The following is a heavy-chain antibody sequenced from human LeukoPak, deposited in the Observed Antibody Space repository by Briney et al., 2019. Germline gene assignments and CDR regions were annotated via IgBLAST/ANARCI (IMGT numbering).Heavy chain of an antibody. CDR3: ARGSMLTGYPFDY. D-gene: IGHD3-9*01. Sequence: SETLSLTCTVSGGSISSYYWSWIRQPPGKGLEWIGYIYYSGSTNYNPSLKSRVTISVDTSKNQFSLKLSSVTAADTAVYYCARGSMLTGYPFDYWGQGTLVTVSS. J-gene: IGHJ4*02. V-gene: IGHV4-59*12. CDR1: GGSISSYY. CDR2: IYYSGST.